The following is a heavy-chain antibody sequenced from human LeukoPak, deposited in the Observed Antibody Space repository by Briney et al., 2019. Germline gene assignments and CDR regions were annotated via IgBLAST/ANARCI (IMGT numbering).Heavy chain of an antibody. CDR3: ARDVEDSSGWYKDGDYYYMDV. V-gene: IGHV1-18*01. D-gene: IGHD6-19*01. J-gene: IGHJ6*03. CDR1: GYTFTSYG. Sequence: ASVKVSCKASGYTFTSYGISWVRQAPGQGLEWMGWISAYNGNTNYAQKLQGRVTMTTDTSTSTAYMELRSLRSDDTAVYYCARDVEDSSGWYKDGDYYYMDVWGKGTTVTISS. CDR2: ISAYNGNT.